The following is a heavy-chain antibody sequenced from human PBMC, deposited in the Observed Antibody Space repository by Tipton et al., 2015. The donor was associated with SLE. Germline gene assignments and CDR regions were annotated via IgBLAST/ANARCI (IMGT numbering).Heavy chain of an antibody. Sequence: LRLSCAASGFTFSNYWMHWIRQPPGKGLEWIGSLSHNGVTAYNPSLRNRVTIFGDRSKNHFSLSLTSVTAADTAVYYCARDLGHGGDSDYWGQGTLVTVSS. CDR3: ARDLGHGGDSDY. CDR2: LSHNGVT. V-gene: IGHV4-38-2*02. J-gene: IGHJ4*02. D-gene: IGHD3/OR15-3a*01. CDR1: GFTFSNYW.